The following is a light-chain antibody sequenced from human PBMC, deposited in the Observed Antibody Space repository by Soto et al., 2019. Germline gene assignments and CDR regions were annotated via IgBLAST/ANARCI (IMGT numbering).Light chain of an antibody. J-gene: IGKJ1*01. Sequence: DIQMTQSPSTLSASVGDRVTITCRASQSISSWLAWYQQKPGKAPKLLIYDASSLESGVPSRFSGNRSGTEFTLTIRSLQPDDFATYYCQQYNRYSQTFGHRPK. CDR1: QSISSW. CDR3: QQYNRYSQT. CDR2: DAS. V-gene: IGKV1-5*01.